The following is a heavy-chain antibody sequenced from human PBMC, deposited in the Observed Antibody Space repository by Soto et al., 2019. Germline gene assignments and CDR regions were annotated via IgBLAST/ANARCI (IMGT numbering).Heavy chain of an antibody. CDR2: ISTDGSSA. CDR3: ARDGYSGFDN. V-gene: IGHV3-74*01. J-gene: IGHJ4*02. Sequence: VGSLRLSCAPSGFIFRDYLMHWVRQAPGKGLVWVSRISTDGSSASYADSVKGRFTISRDNAKNMLYLQMHSLRDEDTAVYFCARDGYSGFDNWGQRTLVTVSS. D-gene: IGHD4-4*01. CDR1: GFIFRDYL.